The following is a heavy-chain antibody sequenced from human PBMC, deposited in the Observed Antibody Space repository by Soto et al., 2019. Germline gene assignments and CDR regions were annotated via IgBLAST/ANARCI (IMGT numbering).Heavy chain of an antibody. CDR1: GSTFSSYA. D-gene: IGHD7-27*01. V-gene: IGHV3-23*01. CDR3: ATKSPNRDLDY. CDR2: ISESGGST. Sequence: LRLSCAASGSTFSSYALSWVRQAPGKGLEWVSAISESGGSTYYADSVKGRFTISRDNSKNTLYLQVNSLRAEDTAVYYCATKSPNRDLDYWGQGTLVTVSS. J-gene: IGHJ4*02.